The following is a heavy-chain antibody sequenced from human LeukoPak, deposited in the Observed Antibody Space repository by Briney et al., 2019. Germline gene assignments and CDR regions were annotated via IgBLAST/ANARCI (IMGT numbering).Heavy chain of an antibody. CDR1: GFTFSSYW. D-gene: IGHD6-19*01. Sequence: GGALRLSRAASGFTFSSYWMHWVRQAPGKGLVWVSRINSDGSTTTYADSVKGRFTISRDNAKNSLYLQMNSLRAEDTALYHCAREGVYSSGWNNAFDIWGQGTMVTVSS. V-gene: IGHV3-74*01. CDR2: INSDGSTT. CDR3: AREGVYSSGWNNAFDI. J-gene: IGHJ3*02.